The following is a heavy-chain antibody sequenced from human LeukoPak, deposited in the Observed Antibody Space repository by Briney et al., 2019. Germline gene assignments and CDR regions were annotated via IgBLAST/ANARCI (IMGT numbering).Heavy chain of an antibody. CDR3: ARDRNYYDSSGYPFDY. CDR1: GFTFSSYG. D-gene: IGHD3-22*01. J-gene: IGHJ4*02. CDR2: IWYDGSNK. Sequence: GGSLRLSCAASGFTFSSYGMHWVRQAPGKGLEGVAVIWYDGSNKYYADSVKGRFTISRDNSKNTLYLQMNSLRAEDTAVYYCARDRNYYDSSGYPFDYWGQGTLVTVSS. V-gene: IGHV3-33*01.